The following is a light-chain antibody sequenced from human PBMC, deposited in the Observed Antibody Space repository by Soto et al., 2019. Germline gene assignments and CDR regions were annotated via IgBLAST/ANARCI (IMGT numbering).Light chain of an antibody. V-gene: IGLV2-23*01. CDR3: CLYVGGRTYV. CDR2: DDT. CDR1: VGL. Sequence: QSVLPQPASVSGSPGQSITISCTGTVGLVSWYQQHPGKVPKLIIYDDTKRPSGVSSRFSGSKSGNTASLTISGLQTEDEGDYYCCLYVGGRTYVFGTGT. J-gene: IGLJ1*01.